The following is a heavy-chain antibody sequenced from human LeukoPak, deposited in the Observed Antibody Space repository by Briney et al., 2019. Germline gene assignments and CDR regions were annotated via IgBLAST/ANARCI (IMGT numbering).Heavy chain of an antibody. Sequence: ASVKVSCKASGYTFTSYYMHWVRQAPGQGLEWMGIINPSGGSTSYAQKFQGRVTMTRDTSTSTAYMELRSLRSDDTAVYYCAREGGDIVVVVAATQSEFGYFDYWGQGTLVTVSS. CDR2: INPSGGST. CDR3: AREGGDIVVVVAATQSEFGYFDY. V-gene: IGHV1-46*01. CDR1: GYTFTSYY. D-gene: IGHD2-15*01. J-gene: IGHJ4*02.